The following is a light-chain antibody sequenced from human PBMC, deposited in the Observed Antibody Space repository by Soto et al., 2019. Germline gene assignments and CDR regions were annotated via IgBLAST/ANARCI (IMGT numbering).Light chain of an antibody. Sequence: QSALTQPASVSGSPGQSITISCIGTSSDIGGYNYVSWYQQRPGKVPKLMIYDVSNRPSGVSTRFSGSKSGNTASLTISGLQAEDEAHYYCSSYAGSSAVVFGGGTKVTVL. V-gene: IGLV2-14*01. J-gene: IGLJ2*01. CDR2: DVS. CDR1: SSDIGGYNY. CDR3: SSYAGSSAVV.